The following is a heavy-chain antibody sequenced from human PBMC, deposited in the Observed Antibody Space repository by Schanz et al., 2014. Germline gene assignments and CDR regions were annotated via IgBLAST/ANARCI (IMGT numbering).Heavy chain of an antibody. CDR3: AKHVRSLTGNDY. D-gene: IGHD3-9*01. J-gene: IGHJ4*02. Sequence: EVQLVESGGGLVKPGGSLRLSCTVSGFTVNNYAMNWVRQAPGKGLEWVSSISSSSSYISYADSVKGRFTISRDNAKNSLYLQMNSLRAEDTAVYYCAKHVRSLTGNDYWGQGTLVTVSS. CDR2: ISSSSSYI. CDR1: GFTVNNYA. V-gene: IGHV3-21*04.